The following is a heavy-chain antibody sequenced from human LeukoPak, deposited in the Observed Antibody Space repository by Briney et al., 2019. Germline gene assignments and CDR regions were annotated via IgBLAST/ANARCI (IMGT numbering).Heavy chain of an antibody. D-gene: IGHD6-13*01. CDR1: GGTFSSYA. CDR2: IIPIFGTA. J-gene: IGHJ4*02. V-gene: IGHV1-69*06. Sequence: SVKVSCKASGGTFSSYAISWVQQAPGQGLEWMGGIIPIFGTANYAQKFQGRVTITADRSTSTAYMELSSLRSEDTAVYHCARVGDSSSARYWGQGTLVIVSS. CDR3: ARVGDSSSARY.